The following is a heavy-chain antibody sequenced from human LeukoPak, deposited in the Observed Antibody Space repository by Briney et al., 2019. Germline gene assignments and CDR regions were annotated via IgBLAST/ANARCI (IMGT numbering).Heavy chain of an antibody. Sequence: GGSLRLSCAASGFTFSSYAMHWVRHAPGKGLEWVAVISYDGSNKYYAYSVKGGFTISRDNSKNTLYLQMHSLRAEDTAVYYCARSKDIVVVVAACDYWGQGTLVTVSS. CDR2: ISYDGSNK. V-gene: IGHV3-30*04. D-gene: IGHD2-15*01. J-gene: IGHJ4*02. CDR3: ARSKDIVVVVAACDY. CDR1: GFTFSSYA.